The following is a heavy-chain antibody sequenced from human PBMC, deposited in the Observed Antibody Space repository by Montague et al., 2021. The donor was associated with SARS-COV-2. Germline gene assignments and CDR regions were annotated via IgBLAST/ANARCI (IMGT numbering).Heavy chain of an antibody. CDR1: GFTFSTCA. J-gene: IGHJ4*02. V-gene: IGHV3-23*01. D-gene: IGHD3-10*01. CDR3: LNYHGSGSYGDF. CDR2: ISASGVRT. Sequence: SLKLSCAASGFTFSTCAMTWVRQAPGKGLEWVSSISASGVRTHYPDSVKGRFTISRDNSKNTLYLQMSSLRAEDTAVYFCLNYHGSGSYGDFWGQGTLVTVSP.